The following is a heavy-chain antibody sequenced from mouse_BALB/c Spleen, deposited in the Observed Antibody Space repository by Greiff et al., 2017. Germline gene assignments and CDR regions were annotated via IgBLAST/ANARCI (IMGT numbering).Heavy chain of an antibody. CDR2: ISYSGST. CDR3: ARGGSYYYGSSSYYFDY. D-gene: IGHD1-1*01. Sequence: VQLKESGPGLVKPSQSLSLTCTVTGYSITSDYAWNWIRQFPGNKLEWMGYISYSGSTSYNPSLKSRISITRDTSKNQFFLQLNSVTTEDTATYYCARGGSYYYGSSSYYFDYWGQGTTLTVSS. V-gene: IGHV3-2*02. CDR1: GYSITSDYA. J-gene: IGHJ2*01.